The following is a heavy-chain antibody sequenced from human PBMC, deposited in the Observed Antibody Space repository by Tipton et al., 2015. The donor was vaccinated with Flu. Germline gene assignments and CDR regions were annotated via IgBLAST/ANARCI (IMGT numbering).Heavy chain of an antibody. CDR3: AKNLYNDGSGSFDS. J-gene: IGHJ4*02. D-gene: IGHD3-22*01. Sequence: SLRLSCGASGFTFSSHAMSWVRQAPTKGLEWVSGITGSGDKTYYADSVKGRFTISRDNSKSTLHLQVNSLRDDDTAVYYCAKNLYNDGSGSFDSWGRGTLVTVSS. V-gene: IGHV3-23*01. CDR2: ITGSGDKT. CDR1: GFTFSSHA.